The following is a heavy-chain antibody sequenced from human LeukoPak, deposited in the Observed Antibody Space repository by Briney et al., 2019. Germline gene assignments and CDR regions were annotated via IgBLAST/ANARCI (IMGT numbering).Heavy chain of an antibody. CDR2: ISSSSSYI. CDR3: ARGGTECDY. D-gene: IGHD1-14*01. Sequence: SGGSLRLSCAASGFTFSSYSMNWVRQAPGKGLEWVSSISSSSSYIYYADSVKGRFTISRDNAKNSLYLQTNSLRAEDTAVYYCARGGTECDYWGQGTLVTVSS. CDR1: GFTFSSYS. J-gene: IGHJ4*02. V-gene: IGHV3-21*01.